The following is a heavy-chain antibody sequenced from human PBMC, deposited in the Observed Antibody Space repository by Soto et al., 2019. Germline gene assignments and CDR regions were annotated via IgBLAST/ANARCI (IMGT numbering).Heavy chain of an antibody. CDR1: GFTFSSYA. CDR3: ARDRSGSYYYFEY. CDR2: ISGSGGST. D-gene: IGHD1-26*01. Sequence: GGSLRLSCAASGFTFSSYAMSWVRQAPGKGLEWVSAISGSGGSTYYADSVKGRFTISRDNSKNTLYLQMNSLRAEDTAVYYCARDRSGSYYYFEYWGQGALVTVSS. J-gene: IGHJ4*02. V-gene: IGHV3-23*01.